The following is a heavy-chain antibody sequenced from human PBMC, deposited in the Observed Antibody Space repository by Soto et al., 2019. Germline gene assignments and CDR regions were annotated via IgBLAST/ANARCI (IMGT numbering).Heavy chain of an antibody. V-gene: IGHV1-69*13. J-gene: IGHJ6*02. CDR3: ARDSPYYDSSGYYPYYYGMDV. CDR1: GGTCSSYA. CDR2: IIPIFGTA. D-gene: IGHD3-22*01. Sequence: GASVKVSCKASGGTCSSYAISWVLQAPGQGLEWMGGIIPIFGTANYAQKFQGRVTITADESTSTAYMGLSSLRSEDTAVYYCARDSPYYDSSGYYPYYYGMDVWGQGTTVTVSS.